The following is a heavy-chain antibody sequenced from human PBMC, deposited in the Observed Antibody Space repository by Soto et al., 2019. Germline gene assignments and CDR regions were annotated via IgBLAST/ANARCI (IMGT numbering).Heavy chain of an antibody. V-gene: IGHV3-23*01. Sequence: GKGLEWVSAISGSGGSTYYADSVKGRFTIARDNSKNTLYLQMNSLRAEDTAVYFFFFQAEDGIRDVRSVSAFLLNRSSDL. J-gene: IGHJ2*01. CDR3: FFQAEDGIRDVRSVSAFLLNRSSDL. D-gene: IGHD3-10*02. CDR2: ISGSGGST.